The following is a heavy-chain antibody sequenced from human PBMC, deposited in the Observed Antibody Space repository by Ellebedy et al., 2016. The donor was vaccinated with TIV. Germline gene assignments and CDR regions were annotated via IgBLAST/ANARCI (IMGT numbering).Heavy chain of an antibody. D-gene: IGHD3-10*01. Sequence: SETLSLXXTASGGSISSYYWSWIRQPPGKGLEWIGYIYYSGSTNYNPSLKSRVTISVDTSKNQFSLKLSSVTAADTAVYYCARGPPYGSGSYDFDYWGQGTLVTVSS. CDR3: ARGPPYGSGSYDFDY. V-gene: IGHV4-59*01. J-gene: IGHJ4*02. CDR2: IYYSGST. CDR1: GGSISSYY.